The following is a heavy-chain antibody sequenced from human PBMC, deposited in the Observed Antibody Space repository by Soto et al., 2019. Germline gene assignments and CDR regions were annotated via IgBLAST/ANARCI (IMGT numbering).Heavy chain of an antibody. D-gene: IGHD3-22*01. Sequence: GGSLRLSCAASGFTVSSNYMSWVRQAPGKGLEWVSVIYSGGSTYYADSVKGRFTISRDNSKNTLYLQMNSLRAEDTAVYYCARDARYYYDSSGYPRLYYFDYWGQGTLVTVSS. J-gene: IGHJ4*02. CDR1: GFTVSSNY. V-gene: IGHV3-53*01. CDR3: ARDARYYYDSSGYPRLYYFDY. CDR2: IYSGGST.